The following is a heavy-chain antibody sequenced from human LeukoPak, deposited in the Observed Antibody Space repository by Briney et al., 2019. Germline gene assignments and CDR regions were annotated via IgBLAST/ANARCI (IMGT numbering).Heavy chain of an antibody. Sequence: GASVKVSCKASRYTFSSYDINWVREAAGQGLEWMGWMNPNTGRTGFAQKFQGRLTMTRDTSISTAYMERSRLRSEDTAVYYCARLSQTLDYYSSGGHYYLGYWGQGT. CDR3: ARLSQTLDYYSSGGHYYLGY. D-gene: IGHD2-15*01. CDR2: MNPNTGRT. CDR1: RYTFSSYD. J-gene: IGHJ4*02. V-gene: IGHV1-8*01.